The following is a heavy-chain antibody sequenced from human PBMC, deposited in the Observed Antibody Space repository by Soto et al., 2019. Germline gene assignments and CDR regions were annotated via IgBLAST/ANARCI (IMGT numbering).Heavy chain of an antibody. D-gene: IGHD3-16*01. Sequence: PSETLSLTCTVSGGSISSGDYYWHWIRQPPGKGLEWIGYIYYSGSTYYNPSLKSRVTISVDTSKNQFSLKLSSVTAADTAVYYCATGDRNYDYWGQGILVTVSS. CDR3: ATGDRNYDY. V-gene: IGHV4-30-4*01. J-gene: IGHJ4*02. CDR1: GGSISSGDYY. CDR2: IYYSGST.